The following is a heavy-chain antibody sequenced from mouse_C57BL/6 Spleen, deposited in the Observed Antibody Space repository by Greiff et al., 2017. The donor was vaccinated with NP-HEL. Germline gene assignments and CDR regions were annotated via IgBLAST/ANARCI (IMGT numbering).Heavy chain of an antibody. V-gene: IGHV1-82*01. Sequence: QVQLQQSGPELVTPGASVKISCKASGYAFSSSWMNWVKQRPGKGLEWIGRIYPGDGDTNYNGKFKGKATLTADKSSRTAYMQLSSLTSEDSAVYLCARYAYLDYWGQGTTLTVSS. CDR1: GYAFSSSW. CDR3: ARYAYLDY. J-gene: IGHJ2*01. CDR2: IYPGDGDT.